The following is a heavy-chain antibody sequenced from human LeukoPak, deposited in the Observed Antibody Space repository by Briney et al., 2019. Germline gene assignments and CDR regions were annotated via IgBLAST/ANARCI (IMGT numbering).Heavy chain of an antibody. CDR2: IYYSGST. CDR1: GGFISSSSYY. J-gene: IGHJ4*02. D-gene: IGHD4-11*01. Sequence: SETLSLTCTVSGGFISSSSYYWGWIRQPPGKGLEWIGSIYYSGSTYYNPSLKSRITISVDTSKNQLSLKLSPVTAADTAVYYCARHWGLSYSNYEGYWGQGALVTVSS. V-gene: IGHV4-39*01. CDR3: ARHWGLSYSNYEGY.